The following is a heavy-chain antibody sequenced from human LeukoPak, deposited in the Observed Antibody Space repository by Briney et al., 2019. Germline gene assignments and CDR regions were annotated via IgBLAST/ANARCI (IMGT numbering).Heavy chain of an antibody. Sequence: GGSLRLSCAASGFSLSNYWMSWVRQAPGKGLEWVANIKQDGSERYYVDSVKGRFTISRDNAKNSLYLQMNSLRAEDTAVYYCARVGYCSGGNCYYFDYWGQGTLVTVSS. D-gene: IGHD2-15*01. CDR2: IKQDGSER. J-gene: IGHJ4*02. CDR3: ARVGYCSGGNCYYFDY. V-gene: IGHV3-7*01. CDR1: GFSLSNYW.